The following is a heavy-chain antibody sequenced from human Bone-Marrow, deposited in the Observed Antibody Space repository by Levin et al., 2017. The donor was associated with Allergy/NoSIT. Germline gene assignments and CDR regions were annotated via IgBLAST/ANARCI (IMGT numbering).Heavy chain of an antibody. Sequence: GGSLRLSCAASGFIVSTYDIHWVRQVVGKGLEWVAEIGTASDSYYSDSVKGRFIISRENSKNSVYLQMNSLRDGDTAVYFCARDSYRNGMDVWGQGTTVTVSS. J-gene: IGHJ6*02. CDR1: GFIVSTYD. CDR3: ARDSYRNGMDV. D-gene: IGHD2-2*01. V-gene: IGHV3-13*01. CDR2: IGTASDS.